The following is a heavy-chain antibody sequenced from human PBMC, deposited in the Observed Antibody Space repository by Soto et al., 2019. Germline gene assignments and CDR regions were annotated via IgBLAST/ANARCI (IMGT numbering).Heavy chain of an antibody. CDR1: EGSIISDY. CDR3: AREGFSTDFWSGSRPDNWFDP. Sequence: SPAQSVTGTGSEGSIISDYWGWLRQPKGKGLEWIGYIYYSGSTNYNPSLKSRVTISVDTSKNQFSLKLSSVTAADTAVYYCAREGFSTDFWSGSRPDNWFDPWGQGTLVTVSS. V-gene: IGHV4-59*01. D-gene: IGHD3-3*01. CDR2: IYYSGST. J-gene: IGHJ5*02.